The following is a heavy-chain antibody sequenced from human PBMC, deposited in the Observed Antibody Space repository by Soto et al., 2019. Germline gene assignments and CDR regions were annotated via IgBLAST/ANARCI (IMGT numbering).Heavy chain of an antibody. V-gene: IGHV4-34*01. CDR3: ARGRTDYSVPYSYYGMDV. CDR1: GGSFSGYY. D-gene: IGHD2-15*01. CDR2: INHSGST. Sequence: QVQLQQWGAGLLKPSETLSLTCAVYGGSFSGYYWSWIRQPPGKGLEWIGEINHSGSTNYNPSLKSRVTISVDTSKNQFSLKLSSVTAADTAEYYCARGRTDYSVPYSYYGMDVWGQGTTVTVSS. J-gene: IGHJ6*02.